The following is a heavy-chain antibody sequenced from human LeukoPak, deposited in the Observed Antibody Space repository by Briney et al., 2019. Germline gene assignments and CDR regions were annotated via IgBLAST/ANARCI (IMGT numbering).Heavy chain of an antibody. V-gene: IGHV3-30-3*01. CDR3: AKGGYQPLLGLVGY. CDR1: GFTFSSYV. CDR2: ISYDGSNK. J-gene: IGHJ4*02. D-gene: IGHD2-2*01. Sequence: GGSLRLSCAASGFTFSSYVMHWVRQAPGKGLEWVAVISYDGSNKYYADSVRGRFTISRDNSKNTLYLQMNSLRAEDTAVYYCAKGGYQPLLGLVGYWGQGTLVTVSS.